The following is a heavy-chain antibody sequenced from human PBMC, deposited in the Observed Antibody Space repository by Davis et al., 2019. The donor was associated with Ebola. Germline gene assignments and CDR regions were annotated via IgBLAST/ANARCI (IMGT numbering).Heavy chain of an antibody. V-gene: IGHV4-59*02. CDR1: GASVRSHY. J-gene: IGHJ6*02. D-gene: IGHD5-24*01. CDR3: AREDGYYGMDV. CDR2: IHYSGST. Sequence: PSETLSLTCNVSGASVRSHYWSWIRQPPGKGLEWIGYIHYSGSTSYNASLESRATILLDTSENQVSLKLTSVTAADTAVYYCAREDGYYGMDVWGQGTTVTVSS.